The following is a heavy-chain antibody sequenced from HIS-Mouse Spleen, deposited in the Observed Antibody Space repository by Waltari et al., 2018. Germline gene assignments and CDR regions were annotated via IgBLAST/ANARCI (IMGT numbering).Heavy chain of an antibody. CDR1: G. CDR2: ISAYNGNT. J-gene: IGHJ5*02. V-gene: IGHV1-18*01. D-gene: IGHD3-3*01. CDR3: ARSESRFLEWLDWFDP. Sequence: QVQLVQSGAEVKKPGASVKVSCKASGQGLEWMGWISAYNGNTNYAQKLQGRVTMTTDTSTSTAYMELRSLRSDDTAVYYCARSESRFLEWLDWFDPWGQGTLVTVSS.